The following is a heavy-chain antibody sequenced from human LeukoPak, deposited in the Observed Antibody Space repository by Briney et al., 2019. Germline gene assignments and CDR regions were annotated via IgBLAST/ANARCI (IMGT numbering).Heavy chain of an antibody. D-gene: IGHD3-22*01. CDR1: GFTFSNHW. CDR3: ARDYYMEIVDQ. V-gene: IGHV3-74*01. J-gene: IGHJ5*02. CDR2: ISKDGSTS. Sequence: GGSLRLSCEASGFTFSNHWMHWVRQAPGKGLVWVSVISKDGSTSIYADSVRGRLTISRDNAKNTLYLQMNSLRVEDTSVYYCARDYYMEIVDQWGQGTRVTVSS.